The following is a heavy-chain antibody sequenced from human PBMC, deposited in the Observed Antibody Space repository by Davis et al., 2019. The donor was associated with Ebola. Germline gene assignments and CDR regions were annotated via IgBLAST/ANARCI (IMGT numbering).Heavy chain of an antibody. Sequence: GESLKISCAASGFTFSDYYMSWIRQAPGKGLEWVSYISSSGSTIYYADSVKGRFTISRDNAKNSLYLQINSLRAEDTAVYYCARDLDPSSSTDLLYYYYGMDVWGQGTTVTVSS. V-gene: IGHV3-11*01. CDR2: ISSSGSTI. D-gene: IGHD6-6*01. J-gene: IGHJ6*02. CDR3: ARDLDPSSSTDLLYYYYGMDV. CDR1: GFTFSDYY.